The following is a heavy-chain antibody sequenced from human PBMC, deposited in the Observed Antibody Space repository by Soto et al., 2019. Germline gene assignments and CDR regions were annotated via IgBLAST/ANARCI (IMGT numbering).Heavy chain of an antibody. J-gene: IGHJ3*02. CDR1: GYTFTSYY. CDR2: INPSGGST. V-gene: IGHV1-46*03. Sequence: ASVKVSCKASGYTFTSYYMHWVRQAPGQGLEWMGIINPSGGSTSYAQKFQGRVTMTRDTSTSTVYMELSSLRSEDTAVYYCARGRREHQLLSRSDAFNIWGQGTMVTVSS. CDR3: ARGRREHQLLSRSDAFNI. D-gene: IGHD2-2*01.